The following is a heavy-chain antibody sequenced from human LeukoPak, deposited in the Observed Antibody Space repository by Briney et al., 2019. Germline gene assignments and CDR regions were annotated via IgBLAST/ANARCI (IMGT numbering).Heavy chain of an antibody. CDR2: IYYSGST. Sequence: SETLSLTCTLSVGSISSSSYYWGGLRHPPGRGLEWVGSIYYSGSTHYNPSLKSRVTISVDTSKNHFSPKLSSVTAADTAVYYCARHLIGYYDSSGYFDYWGQGTLVTVSS. CDR3: ARHLIGYYDSSGYFDY. CDR1: VGSISSSSYY. D-gene: IGHD3-22*01. V-gene: IGHV4-39*01. J-gene: IGHJ4*02.